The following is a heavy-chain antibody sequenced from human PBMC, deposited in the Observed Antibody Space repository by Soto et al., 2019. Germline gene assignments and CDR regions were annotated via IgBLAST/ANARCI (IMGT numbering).Heavy chain of an antibody. D-gene: IGHD2-2*01. CDR2: SNAGNGNT. V-gene: IGHV1-3*01. CDR3: ARGPPAIVKFDP. CDR1: GYTFTSYA. Sequence: QVQLVQSGAEVKKPGASVKVSCKASGYTFTSYAMHWVRQAPGERLEWMGWSNAGNGNTKYSQKFQGRVTITRDTSASTAYMELSSLRSEDTAVYFCARGPPAIVKFDPWVQGTLVIVSS. J-gene: IGHJ5*02.